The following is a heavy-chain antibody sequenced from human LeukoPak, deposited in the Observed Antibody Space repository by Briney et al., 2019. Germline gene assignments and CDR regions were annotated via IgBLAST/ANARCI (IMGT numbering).Heavy chain of an antibody. CDR1: GGSISSSSYY. CDR2: IYYGGST. Sequence: SETLSLTCTVSGGSISSSSYYWGWIRQPPGKGLEWIGSIYYGGSTYYNPSLKSRVTISGDTSKNQFSLKLSSVTAADTAVYYCARSYGSGSSRYYFDFWGQGTLVTVSS. D-gene: IGHD3-10*01. J-gene: IGHJ4*02. V-gene: IGHV4-39*01. CDR3: ARSYGSGSSRYYFDF.